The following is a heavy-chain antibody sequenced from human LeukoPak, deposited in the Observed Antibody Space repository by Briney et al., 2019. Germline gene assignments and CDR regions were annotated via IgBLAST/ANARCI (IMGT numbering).Heavy chain of an antibody. CDR2: ISAYNGNT. Sequence: ASVKVSCKASGGTFSSYAISWVRQAPGQGLEWMGWISAYNGNTNYAQKLQGRVTMTTDTSTSTAYMELRSLRSDDTAVYYCARVGYYYDSSGYYPDYWGQGTLVTVSS. D-gene: IGHD3-22*01. CDR1: GGTFSSYA. J-gene: IGHJ4*02. CDR3: ARVGYYYDSSGYYPDY. V-gene: IGHV1-18*01.